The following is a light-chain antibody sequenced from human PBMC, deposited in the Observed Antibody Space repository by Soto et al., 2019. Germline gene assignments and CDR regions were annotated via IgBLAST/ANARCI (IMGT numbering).Light chain of an antibody. CDR3: QQYGSSPT. Sequence: EIVLTQSPGTLSLSPGERATLSCRASQRVSSSYLAWYQKKPGQAPRLLIYDASRMATGIPDRFSGSGCGTDVTLTISILEPEDFGVYYCQQYGSSPTFGGGTKVAIK. J-gene: IGKJ4*01. CDR2: DAS. CDR1: QRVSSSY. V-gene: IGKV3-20*01.